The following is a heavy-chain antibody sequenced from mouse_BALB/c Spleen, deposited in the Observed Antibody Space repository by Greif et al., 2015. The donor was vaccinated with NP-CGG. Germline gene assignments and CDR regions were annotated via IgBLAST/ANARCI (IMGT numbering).Heavy chain of an antibody. CDR2: IYPGGGYT. V-gene: IGHV1-63*02. CDR3: ATMITTTGGFDY. CDR1: GYTFTNYW. D-gene: IGHD2-4*01. Sequence: QVHVKQSGAELVRPGTSVKISCKASGYTFTNYWLDWVKQRPGHGLEWIGDIYPGGGYTNYNEKFKGKATLTADTSSSTAYMQLSSLTSEDSAVYFCATMITTTGGFDYWGQGTTLTVPS. J-gene: IGHJ2*01.